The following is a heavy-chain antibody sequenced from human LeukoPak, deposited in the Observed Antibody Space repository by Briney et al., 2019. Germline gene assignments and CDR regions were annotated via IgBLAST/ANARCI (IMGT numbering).Heavy chain of an antibody. D-gene: IGHD4-17*01. CDR1: GFIFSSYG. CDR3: ARSRDYGV. V-gene: IGHV3-30*03. Sequence: GSLRLSCAASGFIFSSYGIHWVRQAPGKGLEWVAVISYDGTKKYYGDSVKGRFTISRDNSKNTVFLQMNSLRAEDTAVYYCARSRDYGVWGQGTLVTVSS. J-gene: IGHJ4*02. CDR2: ISYDGTKK.